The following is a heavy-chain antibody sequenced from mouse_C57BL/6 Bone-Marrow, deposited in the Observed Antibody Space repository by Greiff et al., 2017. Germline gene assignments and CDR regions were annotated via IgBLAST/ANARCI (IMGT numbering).Heavy chain of an antibody. Sequence: EVMLVESGGGLVKPGGSLKLSCAASGFTFSSYAMSWVRQTPEKRLEWVATISDGGSYTYYPDNVKGRFTISRDNAKNNLYLQMSHLKSEDTAMYYCAVDSSGYYCDYWGQGTTLTVSS. CDR3: AVDSSGYYCDY. CDR1: GFTFSSYA. V-gene: IGHV5-4*03. J-gene: IGHJ2*01. D-gene: IGHD3-2*02. CDR2: ISDGGSYT.